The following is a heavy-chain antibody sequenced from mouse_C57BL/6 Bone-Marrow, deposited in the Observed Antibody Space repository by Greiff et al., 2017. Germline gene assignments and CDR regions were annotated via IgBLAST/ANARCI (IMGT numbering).Heavy chain of an antibody. D-gene: IGHD1-1*01. CDR1: GYTFTSYW. CDR2: IYPGSGST. Sequence: VQLQQSGAELVKPGASVKMSCKASGYTFTSYWITWVKQRPGQGLEWIGDIYPGSGSTNYNEKFKSKATLTVGTSSSTAYMQLSSLTSEDSAVYYCARGGIYYYGSSWYFDVWGTGTTVTVSS. V-gene: IGHV1-55*01. J-gene: IGHJ1*03. CDR3: ARGGIYYYGSSWYFDV.